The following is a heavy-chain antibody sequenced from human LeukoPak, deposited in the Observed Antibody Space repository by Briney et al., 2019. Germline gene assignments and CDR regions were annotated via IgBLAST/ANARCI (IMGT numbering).Heavy chain of an antibody. D-gene: IGHD6-13*01. CDR1: GFTFSSYS. V-gene: IGHV1-69*05. J-gene: IGHJ6*03. Sequence: PGGSLRLSCAASGFTFSSYSMNWVRQAPGKGLEWMGGIIPIFGTANYAQKFQGRVTITTDESTSTAYMELSSLRSEDTAVYYCARSCIADDYYYYMDVWGKGTTVTVSS. CDR3: ARSCIADDYYYYMDV. CDR2: IIPIFGTA.